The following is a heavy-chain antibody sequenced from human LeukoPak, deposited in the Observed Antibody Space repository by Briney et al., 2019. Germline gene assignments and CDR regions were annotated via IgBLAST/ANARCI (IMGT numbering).Heavy chain of an antibody. V-gene: IGHV1-18*01. J-gene: IGHJ3*02. D-gene: IGHD3-22*01. CDR3: ASLKNYYDSSGYLVTDAFDI. CDR2: ISTYNGNT. CDR1: GGTFSNYA. Sequence: ASVKVSCKASGGTFSNYAINWVRQAPGQGLEWMGWISTYNGNTNYAQKLQGRVTMTTDTSTSTAYMELRSLKSDDTAVYYCASLKNYYDSSGYLVTDAFDIWGQGTMVTVSS.